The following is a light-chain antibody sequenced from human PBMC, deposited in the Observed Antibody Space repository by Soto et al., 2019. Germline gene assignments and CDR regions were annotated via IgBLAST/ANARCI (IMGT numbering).Light chain of an antibody. J-gene: IGKJ1*01. CDR1: QTISTY. V-gene: IGKV1-39*01. CDR2: DAS. Sequence: IQMTQSPSSLAASVGDRVTITCRASQTISTYVNWYRQKSGAAPELLIYDASTLQSGVPSRFRGGGSGTDFTLTISSLQLEDFETYYCQQSYNTPQTLGQGTKVDI. CDR3: QQSYNTPQT.